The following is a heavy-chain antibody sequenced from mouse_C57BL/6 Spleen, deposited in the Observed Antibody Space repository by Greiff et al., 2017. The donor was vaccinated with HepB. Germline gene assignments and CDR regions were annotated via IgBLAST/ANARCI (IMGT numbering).Heavy chain of an antibody. V-gene: IGHV5-17*01. Sequence: EVMLVESGGGLVKPGGSLKLSCAASGFTFSDYGMHWVRQAPEKGLEWVAYISSGSSTIYYADTVKGRFTISRDNAKNTLFLQMTSLRSEDTAMYYCARSYGSSYGWFAYWGQGTLVTVSA. D-gene: IGHD1-1*01. CDR2: ISSGSSTI. CDR3: ARSYGSSYGWFAY. J-gene: IGHJ3*01. CDR1: GFTFSDYG.